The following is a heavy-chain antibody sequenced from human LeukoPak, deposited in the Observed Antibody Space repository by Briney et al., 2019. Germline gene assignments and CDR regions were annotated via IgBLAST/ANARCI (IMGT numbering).Heavy chain of an antibody. CDR3: AKYCGGDCFRNFDS. CDR2: ISGSGDTT. J-gene: IGHJ4*02. Sequence: GGSLRLSCAASGFTFSSYAMSWVRQAPGKGLEWVSVISGSGDTTYYADSVKGRFTISRDNPKNTLYLQMNSLRAEDTAVYYCAKYCGGDCFRNFDSWGQGTLVTVSS. V-gene: IGHV3-23*01. CDR1: GFTFSSYA. D-gene: IGHD2-21*02.